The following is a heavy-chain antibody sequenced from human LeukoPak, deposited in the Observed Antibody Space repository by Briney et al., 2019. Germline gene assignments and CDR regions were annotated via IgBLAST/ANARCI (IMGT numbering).Heavy chain of an antibody. CDR3: ARENFGGVVVSLDY. CDR2: ISSSSSTI. Sequence: PGGSLRLSCVASGFSLSSHNMNWVRQAPGKGLEWVSHISSSSSTIYYADSVKGRFTISRDNAKNSLYLQMNSLRDEDTAVYYCARENFGGVVVSLDYWGQGTLVTVSS. J-gene: IGHJ4*02. D-gene: IGHD3-16*02. V-gene: IGHV3-48*02. CDR1: GFSLSSHN.